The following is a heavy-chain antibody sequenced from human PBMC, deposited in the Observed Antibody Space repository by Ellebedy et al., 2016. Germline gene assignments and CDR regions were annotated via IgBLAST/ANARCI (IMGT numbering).Heavy chain of an antibody. CDR3: ARCYGDYYYGMDV. J-gene: IGHJ6*02. Sequence: SETLSLXCAVYGGSFSGYYWSWIRQPPGKGLEWIGEINHSGSTNYNPSLKSRVTISVDTSKNQFSLKLSSVTAADTAVYYCARCYGDYYYGMDVWGQGTTVTVSS. V-gene: IGHV4-34*01. CDR2: INHSGST. CDR1: GGSFSGYY. D-gene: IGHD4-17*01.